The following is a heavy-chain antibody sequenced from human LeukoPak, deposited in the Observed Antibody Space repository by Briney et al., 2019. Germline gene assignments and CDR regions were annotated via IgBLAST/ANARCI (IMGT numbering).Heavy chain of an antibody. D-gene: IGHD2-2*01. CDR1: GFTFSDYY. V-gene: IGHV3-11*01. Sequence: GGSLRLSCAASGFTFSDYYMSWIRQAPGKGLEWVSYISNSDSTIYYADSVKGRFTISRDNAENSLYLQMNSLRAEDTAVYYCARRNAYCSTTSCSHASYFYYGMDVWGQGTTVTVSS. CDR3: ARRNAYCSTTSCSHASYFYYGMDV. CDR2: ISNSDSTI. J-gene: IGHJ6*02.